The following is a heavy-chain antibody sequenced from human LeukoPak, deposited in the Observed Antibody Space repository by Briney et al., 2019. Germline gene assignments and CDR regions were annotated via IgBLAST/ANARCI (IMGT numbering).Heavy chain of an antibody. CDR3: ARLDSSGWSGMYFDY. CDR2: IYHSGST. CDR1: GGSISSSNW. Sequence: PSETLSLTCAVSGGSISSSNWWSWVRQPPGKGLEWIGEIYHSGSTNYNPSLKSRVTISVDKSKNQFSLKLSSVTAADTAVYYCARLDSSGWSGMYFDYWGQGTLVTVSS. D-gene: IGHD6-19*01. J-gene: IGHJ4*02. V-gene: IGHV4-4*02.